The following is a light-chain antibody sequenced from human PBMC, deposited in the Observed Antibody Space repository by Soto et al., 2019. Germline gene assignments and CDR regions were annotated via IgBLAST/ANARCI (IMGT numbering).Light chain of an antibody. CDR1: QSVSSSF. CDR2: GAA. CDR3: QQYGSLPIT. J-gene: IGKJ5*01. Sequence: ENVLTQSPGTLSLSPGERATLSCRASQSVSSSFVAWYQQKPGQAPRHVIYGAASRATGIPDRFSGSGSGTDFTLTISRLEPEDFAVYYCQQYGSLPITFGQGTRLEIK. V-gene: IGKV3-20*01.